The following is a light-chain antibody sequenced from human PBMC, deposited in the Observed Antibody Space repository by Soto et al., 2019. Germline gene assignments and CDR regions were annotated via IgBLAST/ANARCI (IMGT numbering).Light chain of an antibody. Sequence: EIVLTQSPGTLSLSPGERATLSCRASQSVSSSYLAWYQQKPGQAPRLLIYGASSRATVIPDRFSGSGYGTDFHLTISRLEPEYFAVYYCQQYGSSPPWTFGQGTKVELK. CDR3: QQYGSSPPWT. J-gene: IGKJ1*01. CDR1: QSVSSSY. CDR2: GAS. V-gene: IGKV3-20*01.